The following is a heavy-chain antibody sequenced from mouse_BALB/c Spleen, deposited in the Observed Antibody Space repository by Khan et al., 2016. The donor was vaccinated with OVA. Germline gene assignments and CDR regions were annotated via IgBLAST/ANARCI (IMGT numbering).Heavy chain of an antibody. Sequence: LVESGPELKKPGETVKISCKASGYTFINYGMNWVKQAPGKGLKWMGWINTDTGEPTYADDFKGRFAFSLETSASTAYLQINDLKNEDMATYFCTREGAYYGNYYFDYWGQGTTLTVSS. D-gene: IGHD2-10*01. CDR2: INTDTGEP. CDR3: TREGAYYGNYYFDY. CDR1: GYTFINYG. J-gene: IGHJ2*01. V-gene: IGHV9-1*02.